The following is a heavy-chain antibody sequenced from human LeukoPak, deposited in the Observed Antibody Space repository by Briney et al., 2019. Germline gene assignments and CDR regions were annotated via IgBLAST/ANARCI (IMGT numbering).Heavy chain of an antibody. CDR3: AKGVD. CDR1: GFTFSSYG. D-gene: IGHD3-16*01. V-gene: IGHV3-30*02. Sequence: GGSPRLSCAASGFTFSSYGMHWVRQAPGKGLEWVAFIRYDGSIKHYADSVKGRFTISRDNSKNTLYLQMNSPRAEDTAVYYCAKGVDWGQGTLVTVSS. CDR2: IRYDGSIK. J-gene: IGHJ4*02.